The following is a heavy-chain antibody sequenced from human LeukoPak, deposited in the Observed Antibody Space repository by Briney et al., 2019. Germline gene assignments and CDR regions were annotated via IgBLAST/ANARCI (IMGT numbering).Heavy chain of an antibody. Sequence: GESLKISCKGSGYSFTNTWIVWVRLMPGKGLEWLGTIYPLDSDTRYSPSFQGQVTISADKSITTAYLQWSSLRASVTAMYYCATVNGSHWFFDYWGQGTLVTVSS. CDR3: ATVNGSHWFFDY. J-gene: IGHJ4*02. V-gene: IGHV5-51*01. CDR2: IYPLDSDT. D-gene: IGHD3-10*01. CDR1: GYSFTNTW.